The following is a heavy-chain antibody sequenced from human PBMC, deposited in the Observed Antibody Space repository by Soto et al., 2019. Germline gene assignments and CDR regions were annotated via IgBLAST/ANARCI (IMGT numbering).Heavy chain of an antibody. D-gene: IGHD5-12*01. CDR3: ARGRPDWDSGYDSGVFDY. CDR2: IYYSGST. J-gene: IGHJ4*02. CDR1: GGSISSGGYY. Sequence: SETLSLTCTVSGGSISSGGYYWSWIRQHPGKGLEWIGYIYYSGSTYYNPSLKSRVTISVDTSKNQFSLKLSSVTAADTAVYYCARGRPDWDSGYDSGVFDYWGQGTLVTVSS. V-gene: IGHV4-31*03.